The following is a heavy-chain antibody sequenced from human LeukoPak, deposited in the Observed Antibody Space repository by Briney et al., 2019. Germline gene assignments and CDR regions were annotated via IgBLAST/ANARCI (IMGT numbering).Heavy chain of an antibody. V-gene: IGHV4-61*02. J-gene: IGHJ5*01. D-gene: IGHD2-2*01. CDR2: IYTSGST. CDR1: GGSISSGSYY. CDR3: AREGGYCSSTSCSYNWSDS. Sequence: SETLSLTCTVSGGSISSGSYYWSWIRQPAGKGLEWIGRIYTSGSTNYNPSLKSRVTISVDTSKNQFSLKLSSVTAADTAVYYCAREGGYCSSTSCSYNWSDSWGQGTLVTVSS.